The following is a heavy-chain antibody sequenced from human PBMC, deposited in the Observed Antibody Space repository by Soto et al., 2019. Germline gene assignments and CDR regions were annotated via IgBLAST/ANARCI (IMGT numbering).Heavy chain of an antibody. CDR2: ISGSGGST. V-gene: IGHV3-23*01. CDR3: AKFSDPSMYDILSVPDY. J-gene: IGHJ4*02. Sequence: GVSLRLSCAASGFTFSSYAMSWVRQAPGKGLEWVSAISGSGGSTFYADSVKGRFTISRDNSKNTLYVQMNSLRAEDTAVYYCAKFSDPSMYDILSVPDYWGKGTLVPVS. CDR1: GFTFSSYA. D-gene: IGHD2-8*01.